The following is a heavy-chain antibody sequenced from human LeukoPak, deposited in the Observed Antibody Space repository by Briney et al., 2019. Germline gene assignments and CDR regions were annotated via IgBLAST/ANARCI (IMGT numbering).Heavy chain of an antibody. Sequence: SETLSLTCTVAGGSISSYYWSWIRQPAGKGLEGIGRIYTSGSTNYNPSLKSRVTMSVDTSKNQFSLKLSSVTAADTAVYYCARDHPAVGPGMDVWGQGTTLTVS. CDR3: ARDHPAVGPGMDV. V-gene: IGHV4-4*07. CDR2: IYTSGST. CDR1: GGSISSYY. J-gene: IGHJ6*02. D-gene: IGHD6-13*01.